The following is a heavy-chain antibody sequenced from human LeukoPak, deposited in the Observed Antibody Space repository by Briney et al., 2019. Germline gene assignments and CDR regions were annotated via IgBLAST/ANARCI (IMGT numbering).Heavy chain of an antibody. V-gene: IGHV3-21*01. CDR2: ISSSSSYI. CDR1: GFTFSSYS. CDR3: AREITMVRGVIICNWFDP. Sequence: GGSLRLSCAASGFTFSSYSMNWVRQAPGKGLEWVSSISSSSSYIYYADSVKGRFTVSRDNAKNSLYLQMNSLRAEDTAVYYCAREITMVRGVIICNWFDPWGQGTLVTVSS. D-gene: IGHD3-10*01. J-gene: IGHJ5*02.